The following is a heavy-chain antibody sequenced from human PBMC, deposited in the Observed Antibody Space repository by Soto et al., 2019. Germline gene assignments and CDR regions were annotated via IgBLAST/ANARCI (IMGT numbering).Heavy chain of an antibody. D-gene: IGHD1-1*01. CDR1: GYSFTSYW. J-gene: IGHJ4*02. V-gene: IGHV5-51*01. Sequence: KISCKASGYSFTSYWIGWVRQMPGKGLEWMGTIYPGDSDTRYSPSFQGQVTISADKSISTASLQWSSLKASDTAMYYCARIPSTGPYYFDYWGQGTLVTVSS. CDR2: IYPGDSDT. CDR3: ARIPSTGPYYFDY.